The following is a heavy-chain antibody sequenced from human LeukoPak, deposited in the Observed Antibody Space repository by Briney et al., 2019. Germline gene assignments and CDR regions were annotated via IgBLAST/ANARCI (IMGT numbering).Heavy chain of an antibody. CDR2: ISWNSGSI. D-gene: IGHD3-22*01. CDR3: AKALWAFGGLHSSGYSDY. J-gene: IGHJ4*02. CDR1: GFTFSSYA. Sequence: GGSLRLSCAASGFTFSSYAMSWVRQAPGKGLEWVSGISWNSGSIGYADSVKGRFTISRDNAKNSLYLQMNSLRAEDTALYYCAKALWAFGGLHSSGYSDYWGQGTLVTVSS. V-gene: IGHV3-9*01.